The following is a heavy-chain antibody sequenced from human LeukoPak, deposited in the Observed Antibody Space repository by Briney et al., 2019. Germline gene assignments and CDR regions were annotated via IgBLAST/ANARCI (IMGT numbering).Heavy chain of an antibody. CDR1: GGSITSNNYY. CDR2: IYFGRTT. CDR3: ARDSGQHSGYDWSH. Sequence: SETLSLTCTVSGGSITSNNYYWGWIRQPPGKGLEFIGSIYFGRTTYYTPSLKSRVTISIDTSTNQFSLMLSSMTAADTAVYYCARDSGQHSGYDWSHWGQGTLVTVSS. V-gene: IGHV4-39*07. J-gene: IGHJ4*02. D-gene: IGHD5-12*01.